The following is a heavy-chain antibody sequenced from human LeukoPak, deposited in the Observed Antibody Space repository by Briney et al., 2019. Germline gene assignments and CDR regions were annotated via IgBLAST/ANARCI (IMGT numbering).Heavy chain of an antibody. Sequence: GGSLRLSCAASGFTVSNNYMMWVRQAPGKGLEWVSAIFRDDSTYYADSLKGRFTVSRDNAKNSLYLQMNSLRAEDTAVYYCARELTGYYSWGQGTLVTVSS. CDR1: GFTVSNNY. D-gene: IGHD3-9*01. V-gene: IGHV3-53*01. CDR3: ARELTGYYS. J-gene: IGHJ4*02. CDR2: IFRDDST.